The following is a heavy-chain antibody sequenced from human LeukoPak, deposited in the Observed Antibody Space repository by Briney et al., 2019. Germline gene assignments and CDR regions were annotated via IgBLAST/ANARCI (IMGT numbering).Heavy chain of an antibody. CDR3: ARVETTGRT. CDR2: ISRSGNFI. D-gene: IGHD1-14*01. Sequence: PGGSLRLSCAASGFTFSNYAMHWVRQAPGKGLEWVSSISRSGNFIYYGDSVKGRFTISRDNAKNSLYLQMNSLRAEDTAVYYCARVETTGRTWGQGTLVSVSA. V-gene: IGHV3-21*01. CDR1: GFTFSNYA. J-gene: IGHJ4*02.